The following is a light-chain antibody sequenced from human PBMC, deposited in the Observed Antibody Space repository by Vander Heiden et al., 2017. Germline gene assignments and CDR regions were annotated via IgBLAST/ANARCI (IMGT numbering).Light chain of an antibody. CDR2: DVD. V-gene: IGLV2-14*01. J-gene: IGLJ1*01. CDR3: SSYTTSGTFPYV. CDR1: SSDIGGYSY. Sequence: QSALTQPASASGSPGLSITISCTGTSSDIGGYSYVSWYQRHPGKAPKLIIYDVDSRPSGVSNRFSGSKSGKTASLTISGLQAEDEAEYYCSSYTTSGTFPYVFGAGTQVTVL.